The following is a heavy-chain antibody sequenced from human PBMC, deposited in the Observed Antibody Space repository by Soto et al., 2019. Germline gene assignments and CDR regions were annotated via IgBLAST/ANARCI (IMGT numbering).Heavy chain of an antibody. D-gene: IGHD3-10*01. Sequence: ASVKVSCKTSGYTFNSYTIAWVRQAPGQGLEWLGWISPDDGNTEYEQKFQGRVTMTADTLTNNAYLELRSLKSDDTAIYYCARVEAPFGESLHWGQGTPVTVCS. CDR1: GYTFNSYT. V-gene: IGHV1-18*01. J-gene: IGHJ4*02. CDR2: ISPDDGNT. CDR3: ARVEAPFGESLH.